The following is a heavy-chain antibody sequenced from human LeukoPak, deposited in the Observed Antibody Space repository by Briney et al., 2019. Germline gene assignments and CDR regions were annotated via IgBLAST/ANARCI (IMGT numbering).Heavy chain of an antibody. CDR1: GFTFSSYA. Sequence: GGSLRLSCAASGFTFSSYAMHWVRQAPGQGLEWMGWINPNSGGPNYAQKFQGRVTMTRDTSISTAYMELSGLTSDDTAIYYCARERSTMGSGWSDAFDIWGQGTMVTVSS. J-gene: IGHJ3*02. CDR2: INPNSGGP. D-gene: IGHD6-19*01. CDR3: ARERSTMGSGWSDAFDI. V-gene: IGHV1-2*02.